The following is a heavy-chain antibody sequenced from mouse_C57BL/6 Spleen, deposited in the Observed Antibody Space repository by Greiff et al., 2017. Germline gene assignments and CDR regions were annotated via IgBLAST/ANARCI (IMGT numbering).Heavy chain of an antibody. CDR3: ASLGSRNYAMDY. J-gene: IGHJ4*01. V-gene: IGHV1-80*01. CDR1: GYAFSSYW. Sequence: VQLQQSGAELVKPGASVKISCKASGYAFSSYWMNWVKQRPGKGLEWIGQIYPGDGDTNYNGKFKGKAKLTADKSSSTAYMQLSSLTSEDSAVYVCASLGSRNYAMDYWGQGTSVTVSS. CDR2: IYPGDGDT. D-gene: IGHD1-1*01.